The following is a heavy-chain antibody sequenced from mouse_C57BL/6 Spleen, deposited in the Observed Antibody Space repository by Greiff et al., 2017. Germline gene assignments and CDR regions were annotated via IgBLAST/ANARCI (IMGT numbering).Heavy chain of an antibody. D-gene: IGHD2-4*01. CDR2: IHPNSGST. CDR1: GYTFTSYW. CDR3: ARRDYDYGRDAMDY. J-gene: IGHJ4*01. V-gene: IGHV1-64*01. Sequence: VKLVESGPELVKPGASVKLSCKASGYTFTSYWMHWVKQRPGQGLEWIGMIHPNSGSTNYNEKFKSKATLTVDKSSSTAYMQLSSLTSEDSAVYYCARRDYDYGRDAMDYWGQGTSVTVSS.